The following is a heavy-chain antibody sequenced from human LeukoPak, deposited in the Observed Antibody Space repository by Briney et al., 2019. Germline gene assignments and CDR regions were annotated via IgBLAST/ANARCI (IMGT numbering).Heavy chain of an antibody. CDR1: GFTFGDYA. CDR3: TRGRYGSGTASDY. Sequence: GGSLRLSCTASGFTFGDYAMTWVRQAPGKGLEWVGFIASKTYGGTAEYAASVKGRFTISRDDSKSIAYLQMNSLKTEDTAVYYCTRGRYGSGTASDYWGQGTLVTVSS. J-gene: IGHJ4*02. CDR2: IASKTYGGTA. V-gene: IGHV3-49*04. D-gene: IGHD3-10*01.